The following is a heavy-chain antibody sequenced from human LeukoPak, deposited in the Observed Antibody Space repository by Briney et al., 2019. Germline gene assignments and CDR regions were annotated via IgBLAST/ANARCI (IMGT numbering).Heavy chain of an antibody. V-gene: IGHV4-34*01. Sequence: SETLSLTCAVYGGSSSGYYWSWIRQPPGKGLEWIGEINHSGSTNYNPSLKSRVTISVDTSKNQFSLKLSSVTAADTAVYYCARGPVFYDSSGYYLDYWGQGTLVTVSS. J-gene: IGHJ4*02. D-gene: IGHD3-22*01. CDR3: ARGPVFYDSSGYYLDY. CDR2: INHSGST. CDR1: GGSSSGYY.